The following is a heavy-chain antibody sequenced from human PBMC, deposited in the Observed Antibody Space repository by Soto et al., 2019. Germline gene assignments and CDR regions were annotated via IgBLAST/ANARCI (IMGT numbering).Heavy chain of an antibody. CDR2: INHIGIT. V-gene: IGHV4-34*01. CDR1: DGSFSGFY. J-gene: IGHJ4*02. CDR3: ARGYAVDWHTPHY. D-gene: IGHD2-15*01. Sequence: QVQLQQWGAGLLKPSETLSLTCAVYDGSFSGFYWSWIRQPPGKGLEWIGEINHIGITNYNPSLKSRVTISVDTSKNQFSLKLNSMTAADTAVYHCARGYAVDWHTPHYWGQGTLVTVSS.